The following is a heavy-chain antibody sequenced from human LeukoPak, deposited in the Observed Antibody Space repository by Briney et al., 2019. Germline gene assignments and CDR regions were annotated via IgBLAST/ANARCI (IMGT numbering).Heavy chain of an antibody. CDR1: GLTFSSYS. J-gene: IGHJ4*02. CDR2: ITPTSSYI. D-gene: IGHD3-22*01. V-gene: IGHV3-21*01. CDR3: ARLRRNNDNSGYYYYYDY. Sequence: PGGSLRLSCAASGLTFSSYSFNWVRQAPGKGLEWVSSITPTSSYIYYADSVKGRFTISRDNAKNSPYLQMNSLRAEDTAVYYCARLRRNNDNSGYYYYYDYWGQGTLVTVSS.